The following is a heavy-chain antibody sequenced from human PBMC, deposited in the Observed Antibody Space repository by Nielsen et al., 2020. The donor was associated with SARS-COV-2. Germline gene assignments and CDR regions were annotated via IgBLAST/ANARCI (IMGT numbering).Heavy chain of an antibody. D-gene: IGHD2-2*03. CDR2: IYGGGSI. CDR3: ASTDGSMDAFHI. CDR1: EFSVSRNY. Sequence: GSLRLSCAASEFSVSRNYITWVRQAPGKGLEWVSIIYGGGSISYADSVEGRFTISRHNSENTVYLQMNSLRPEDTAVYYCASTDGSMDAFHIWGQGTMVTVSS. J-gene: IGHJ3*02. V-gene: IGHV3-53*04.